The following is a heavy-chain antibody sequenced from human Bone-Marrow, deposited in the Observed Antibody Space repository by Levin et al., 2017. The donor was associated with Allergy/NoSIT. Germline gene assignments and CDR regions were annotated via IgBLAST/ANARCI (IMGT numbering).Heavy chain of an antibody. V-gene: IGHV4-34*01. CDR2: INHSGST. CDR1: GGSFSGYY. Sequence: SETLSLTCAVYGGSFSGYYWSWIRQPPGKGLEWIGEINHSGSTNYNPSLKSRVTISVDTSKNQFSLKLSSVTAADTAVYYCARELTPGSGWYSMDWFDPWGQGTLVTVSS. CDR3: ARELTPGSGWYSMDWFDP. D-gene: IGHD6-19*01. J-gene: IGHJ5*02.